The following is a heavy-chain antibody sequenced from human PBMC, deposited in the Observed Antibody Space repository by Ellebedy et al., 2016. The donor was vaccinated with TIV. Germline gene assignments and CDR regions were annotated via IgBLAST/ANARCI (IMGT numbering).Heavy chain of an antibody. V-gene: IGHV1-18*01. CDR1: GYTFTRYG. J-gene: IGHJ5*02. CDR2: ISGLNGKT. CDR3: ARDNTVGGTNWFDP. D-gene: IGHD6-19*01. Sequence: AASVKVSCKTSGYTFTRYGVSWVRQAPGQGLEWIGWISGLNGKTKYARTVQGRVTLTTDTAARTVYMELPSLRSDDTAVYYCARDNTVGGTNWFDPWGQGTLVIVSS.